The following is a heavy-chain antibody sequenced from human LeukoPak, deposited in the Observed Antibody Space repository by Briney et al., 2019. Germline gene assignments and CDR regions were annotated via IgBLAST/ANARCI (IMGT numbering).Heavy chain of an antibody. CDR1: GGSISSYY. D-gene: IGHD1-14*01. CDR2: IYYSGST. Sequence: PSETLSLTCTVSGGSISSYYWSWIRQPPGKGLEWIGYIYYSGSTNYNPSLKSRVTISVDTSKNHFSLKLSSVTAADTAVYYCARWRNRGYFQHWGQGTLVTVSS. J-gene: IGHJ1*01. CDR3: ARWRNRGYFQH. V-gene: IGHV4-59*08.